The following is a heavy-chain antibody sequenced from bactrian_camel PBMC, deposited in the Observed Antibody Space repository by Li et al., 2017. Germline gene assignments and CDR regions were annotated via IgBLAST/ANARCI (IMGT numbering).Heavy chain of an antibody. J-gene: IGHJ4*01. V-gene: IGHV3S6*01. D-gene: IGHD2*01. Sequence: VQLVESGGGLVQPGGSLRLSCAASGFTFSPYVIYWVRQAPGKGLEWVSSIWSDGSKTLYADSVKGRFTISRDNAKNTVYLQMNSLKPEDTAMYYCAADSCPYWAPRYVHEYSVWGQGTQVTVS. CDR3: AADSCPYWAPRYVHEYSV. CDR2: IWSDGSKT. CDR1: GFTFSPYV.